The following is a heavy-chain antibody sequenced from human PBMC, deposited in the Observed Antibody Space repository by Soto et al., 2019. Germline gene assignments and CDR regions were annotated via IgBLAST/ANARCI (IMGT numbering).Heavy chain of an antibody. CDR1: GGSVSSRSHY. J-gene: IGHJ6*02. CDR2: IYYSGNT. CDR3: ARDFCGGDCSDDYYYSAMDV. Sequence: SETLSLTCTVSGGSVSSRSHYWSWIRQPPGKGPEWIGYIYYSGNTKYNPSLRSRVTISVDTSKNQFSLKVSSVTAADTAIYYCARDFCGGDCSDDYYYSAMDVWGQGTTVTVSS. V-gene: IGHV4-61*01. D-gene: IGHD2-21*02.